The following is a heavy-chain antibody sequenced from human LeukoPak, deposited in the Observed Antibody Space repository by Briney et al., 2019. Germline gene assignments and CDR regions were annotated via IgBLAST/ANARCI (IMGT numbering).Heavy chain of an antibody. CDR3: AKVGSSSWYFDY. V-gene: IGHV3-23*01. D-gene: IGHD6-13*01. J-gene: IGHJ4*02. CDR1: GFTFSSYA. Sequence: SGGSLRLSCAASGFTFSSYAMSWVRQAPGKGLEWVSAISGSGGSTYYADSVKGRFTISRDNSKNTLYLQTNSLRAEDTAVYYCAKVGSSSWYFDYWGQGTLVTVSS. CDR2: ISGSGGST.